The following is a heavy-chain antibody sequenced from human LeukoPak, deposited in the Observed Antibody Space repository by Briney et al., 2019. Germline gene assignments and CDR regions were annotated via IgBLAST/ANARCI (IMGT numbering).Heavy chain of an antibody. J-gene: IGHJ5*02. D-gene: IGHD6-13*01. CDR2: IIPIFDTV. CDR1: GGTFSSYG. Sequence: GASVTASCKASGGTFSSYGINWVRQAPGQGLEWMGGIIPIFDTVSYAQKFQGRVTITADMSTSTAYMDLSSLTYEDTAVYFCATDESAASYSQGVAAAGLMVGFDPWGQGTLVTVSS. CDR3: ATDESAASYSQGVAAAGLMVGFDP. V-gene: IGHV1-69*06.